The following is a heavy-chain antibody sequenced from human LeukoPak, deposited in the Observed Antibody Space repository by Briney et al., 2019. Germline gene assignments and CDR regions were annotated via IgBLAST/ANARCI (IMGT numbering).Heavy chain of an antibody. CDR2: IKDDGSDK. V-gene: IGHV3-7*01. D-gene: IGHD6-19*01. CDR1: GFTFSSFW. Sequence: GGSLRLSCATSGFTFSSFWMNWVRQAPGKGLEWVANIKDDGSDKSYVDSVKGRFTISRDNAKKSQYLQMNSLRAEDTAVYYCARGTGWYPDYWGQGILVTVSS. CDR3: ARGTGWYPDY. J-gene: IGHJ4*02.